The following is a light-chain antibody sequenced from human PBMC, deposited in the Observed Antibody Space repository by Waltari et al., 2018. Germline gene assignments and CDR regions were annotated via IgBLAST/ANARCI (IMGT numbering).Light chain of an antibody. CDR2: DDS. CDR3: QVWDSSSDHVV. CDR1: KIASQS. J-gene: IGLJ2*01. V-gene: IGLV3-21*02. Sequence: SYVLTQPPSVSVAPGQTASISCGGDKIASQSVHWYHQKSGKAPLLVVYDDSDRPSGIPSRFSGSKSGNTATLTIGRVEAGDEADYYCQVWDSSSDHVVFGGGTKLTVL.